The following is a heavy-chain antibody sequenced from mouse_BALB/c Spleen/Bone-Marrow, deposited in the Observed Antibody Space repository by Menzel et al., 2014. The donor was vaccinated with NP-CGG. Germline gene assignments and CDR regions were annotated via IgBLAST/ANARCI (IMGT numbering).Heavy chain of an antibody. Sequence: VQLKESGPELVKPGTSVKMSCKASGYTFTSYVIHWVKQKPGQGLEWIGYISPFNDGTKYNEKFKDKATLTSDKSSNTAYMELSSLTSEDSAVYYCARTGNYYGSSFDYWGQRTTLTVSS. D-gene: IGHD1-1*01. V-gene: IGHV1-14*01. CDR1: GYTFTSYV. CDR2: ISPFNDGT. J-gene: IGHJ2*01. CDR3: ARTGNYYGSSFDY.